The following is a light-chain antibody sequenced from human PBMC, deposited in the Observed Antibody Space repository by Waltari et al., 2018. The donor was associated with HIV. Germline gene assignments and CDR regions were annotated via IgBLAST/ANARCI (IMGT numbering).Light chain of an antibody. CDR1: QSVSNY. Sequence: EIVLAQSPASMYISPGERATLSCSARQSVSNYLAWYQQKPGQPPKFLIYGASNRATCIPARFSGSGSGTYFTLTISSLEPEDFAVYYCQQRGTSLTFGVGTRVEI. CDR3: QQRGTSLT. CDR2: GAS. V-gene: IGKV3-11*01. J-gene: IGKJ4*01.